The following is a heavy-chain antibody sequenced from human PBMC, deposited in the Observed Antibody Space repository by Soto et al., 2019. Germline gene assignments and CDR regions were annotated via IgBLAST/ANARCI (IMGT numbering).Heavy chain of an antibody. CDR2: ITDTGGDA. CDR3: ARGSTDSYPGSRIFDF. J-gene: IGHJ4*02. D-gene: IGHD3-10*01. CDR1: GLTFGSHA. V-gene: IGHV3-23*01. Sequence: EVQLLESGGDLKQPGGSLRLSCVASGLTFGSHAMTWVRQAPGEGLQWVSTITDTGGDAKYADSVRGRFVISRDNSKKTLYLQMTSLTAEDSAMYYCARGSTDSYPGSRIFDFWGRGTLVTVSS.